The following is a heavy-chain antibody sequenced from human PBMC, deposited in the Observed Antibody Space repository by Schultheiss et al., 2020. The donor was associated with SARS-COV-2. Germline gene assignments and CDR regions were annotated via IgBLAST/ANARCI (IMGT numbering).Heavy chain of an antibody. CDR3: AREQQLDTFFARSFVRWFDP. D-gene: IGHD6-13*01. V-gene: IGHV4-4*02. CDR1: GGSISSSNW. Sequence: GSLRLSCAVSGGSISSSNWWSWVRQPPGKGLEWIGEIFHSGSTNYNPSLKSRVTISVDTSKNQFSLKLSSVTAADTAVYYCAREQQLDTFFARSFVRWFDPWGQGTLVTVSS. CDR2: IFHSGST. J-gene: IGHJ5*02.